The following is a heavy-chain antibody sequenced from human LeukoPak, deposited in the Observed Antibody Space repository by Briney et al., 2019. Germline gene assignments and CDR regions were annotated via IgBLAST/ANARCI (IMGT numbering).Heavy chain of an antibody. Sequence: SETLSLTCTVSGGSISSYYWSWIRQPPGKGLEWIGYIYYSGSTNYNPSLRSRFTISVDTSKNQFSLKLSSVTAADTAVYYCARDRILYYWGQGTLVTVSS. J-gene: IGHJ4*02. CDR3: ARDRILYY. CDR2: IYYSGST. D-gene: IGHD3-3*02. V-gene: IGHV4-59*12. CDR1: GGSISSYY.